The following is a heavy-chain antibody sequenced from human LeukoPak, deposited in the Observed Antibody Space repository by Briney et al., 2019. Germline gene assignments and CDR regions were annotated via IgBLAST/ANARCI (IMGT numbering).Heavy chain of an antibody. V-gene: IGHV3-30*02. CDR1: GFTFSSYG. Sequence: GGSLRLSCAASGFTFSSYGMHWVRQAPGKGLEWVAFIRYEGSNKYYADSAKGRFTISRDNSRNTLYLQMNSLRAEDTAVYYCAKPHFDYWGQGALVTVSS. CDR3: AKPHFDY. CDR2: IRYEGSNK. J-gene: IGHJ4*02.